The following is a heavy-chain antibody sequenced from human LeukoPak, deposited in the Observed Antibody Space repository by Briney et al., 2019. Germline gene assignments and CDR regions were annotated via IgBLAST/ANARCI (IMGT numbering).Heavy chain of an antibody. D-gene: IGHD5-12*01. CDR2: ITGSGGNT. CDR1: GFTFSSYA. CDR3: AQRPGGYIAVDY. J-gene: IGHJ4*02. Sequence: SGGSLRLSCAASGFTFSSYAMSWVRQAPGKGLDWVSAITGSGGNTYYADSVKGRFTISRDNSKNTLYLQMNSLRAEDTAVYYCAQRPGGYIAVDYWGQGTLVTVSS. V-gene: IGHV3-23*01.